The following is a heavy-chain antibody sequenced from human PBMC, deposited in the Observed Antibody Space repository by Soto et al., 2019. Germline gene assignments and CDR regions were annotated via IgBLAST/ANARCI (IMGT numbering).Heavy chain of an antibody. D-gene: IGHD3-16*01. V-gene: IGHV3-74*01. CDR3: ARGALGSYYFDY. CDR1: GFTFNNYW. CDR2: IKYDATST. Sequence: EVQLVESGGGLFQPGGSLRLSCAASGFTFNNYWIHWVRQAPGKGLVWVSRIKYDATSTNYADSVKGRFSISRDNAKNTLYLQMSSLRGDDTAVYYCARGALGSYYFDYWGQGTLVTVSS. J-gene: IGHJ4*02.